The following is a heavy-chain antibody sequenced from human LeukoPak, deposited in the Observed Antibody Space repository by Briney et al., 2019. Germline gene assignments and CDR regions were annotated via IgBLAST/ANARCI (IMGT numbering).Heavy chain of an antibody. J-gene: IGHJ4*02. CDR1: GFTFSSYW. Sequence: GGSLTLSCAASGFTFSSYWMSWVRQAPGKGLEWVANIKQDGSEKYYVDSVKGRFTISRDNAKNSLYLQMNSLRAEDTAVYYCARGGQDEMATIFDYWGEGTLDTVSS. CDR3: ARGGQDEMATIFDY. D-gene: IGHD5-24*01. V-gene: IGHV3-7*01. CDR2: IKQDGSEK.